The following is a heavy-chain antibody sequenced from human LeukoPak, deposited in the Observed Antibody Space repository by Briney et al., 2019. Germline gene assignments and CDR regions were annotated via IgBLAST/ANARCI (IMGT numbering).Heavy chain of an antibody. V-gene: IGHV5-51*01. CDR1: GYSFASYW. J-gene: IGHJ3*02. D-gene: IGHD6-19*01. CDR2: IYPGDSET. CDR3: ARRVAARGAFDI. Sequence: GESLKISCRGSGYSFASYWIAWVRQMPGKGLEWMGIIYPGDSETRYSPSFQGQVTISADKSISTAYLQWSSLKASDTAMYYCARRVAARGAFDIWGQGTMVTVSS.